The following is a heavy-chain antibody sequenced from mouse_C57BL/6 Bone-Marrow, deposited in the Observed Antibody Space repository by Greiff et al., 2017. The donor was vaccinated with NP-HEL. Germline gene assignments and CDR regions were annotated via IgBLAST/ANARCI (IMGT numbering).Heavy chain of an antibody. V-gene: IGHV5-6*01. D-gene: IGHD1-1*01. J-gene: IGHJ2*01. CDR2: ISSGGSYT. CDR1: GFTFSSYG. Sequence: EVKLMESGGDLVKPGGSLKLSCAASGFTFSSYGMSWVRQTPDKRLEWVATISSGGSYTYYPDSVKGRFTISRDNAKNTLYLQMSSLKSEDTAMYYCARHVYYYGSSYDYWGQGTTLTVSS. CDR3: ARHVYYYGSSYDY.